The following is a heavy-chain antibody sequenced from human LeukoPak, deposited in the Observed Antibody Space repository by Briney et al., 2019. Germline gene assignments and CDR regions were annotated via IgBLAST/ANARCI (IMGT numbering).Heavy chain of an antibody. V-gene: IGHV5-51*01. CDR3: ARVYYDILTGYSIFSLDY. Sequence: GESLKISCKGSGYSFTSYWIGWVRQMSGKGLEWMGIIYPRDSDTRYSPSFQGQVTISADKSITTAYLQWSSLKASDTAMYYCARVYYDILTGYSIFSLDYWGQGTLVTVSS. CDR2: IYPRDSDT. D-gene: IGHD3-9*01. J-gene: IGHJ4*02. CDR1: GYSFTSYW.